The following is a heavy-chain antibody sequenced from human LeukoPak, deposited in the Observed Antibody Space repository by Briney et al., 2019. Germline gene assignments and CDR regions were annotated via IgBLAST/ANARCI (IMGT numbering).Heavy chain of an antibody. V-gene: IGHV1-18*01. J-gene: IGHJ5*02. CDR2: ISSYNGNT. Sequence: ASVTVSCKASGYTFNTYGITWVRQAPGHGLEWMSWISSYNGNTSYAAKVQGRITVTKDTSASTAYLELRSLRSDDTAVYYCARIACSSSCTYSGRRRLRGGSLDPWGQGTLVTVSS. CDR3: ARIACSSSCTYSGRRRLRGGSLDP. D-gene: IGHD2-2*01. CDR1: GYTFNTYG.